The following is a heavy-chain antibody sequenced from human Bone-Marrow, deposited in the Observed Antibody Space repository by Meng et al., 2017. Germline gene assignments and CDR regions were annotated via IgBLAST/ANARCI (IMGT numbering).Heavy chain of an antibody. J-gene: IGHJ4*02. CDR2: ISGSGGST. D-gene: IGHD2-15*01. V-gene: IGHV3-23*01. Sequence: GESLKISCAASGFTFSSYAMSWVRQAPGKGLEWVSAISGSGGSTYYADSVKGRFTISRDNSKNTLYLQMSSLRAEDTAFYYCAREGCSGGKCDSGADYWGQGTLVTVSS. CDR3: AREGCSGGKCDSGADY. CDR1: GFTFSSYA.